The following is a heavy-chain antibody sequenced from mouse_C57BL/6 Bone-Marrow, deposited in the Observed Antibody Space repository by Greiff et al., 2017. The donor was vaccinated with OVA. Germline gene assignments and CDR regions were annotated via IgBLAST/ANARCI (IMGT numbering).Heavy chain of an antibody. CDR2: ISSGSSTI. D-gene: IGHD1-1*01. CDR3: ARTLYYYGSSYDGYIDD. J-gene: IGHJ1*03. CDR1: GFTFSDYG. V-gene: IGHV5-17*01. Sequence: EVQLVESGGGLVKPGGSLKLSCAASGFTFSDYGMHWVRQAPEKGLEWVAYISSGSSTIYYADTVKGRFTISIDNAKNTLFLQRTSLRSEDTAICYCARTLYYYGSSYDGYIDDWGTGTTVTVSS.